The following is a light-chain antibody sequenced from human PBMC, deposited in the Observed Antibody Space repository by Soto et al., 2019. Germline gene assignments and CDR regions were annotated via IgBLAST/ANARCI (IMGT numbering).Light chain of an antibody. V-gene: IGKV1-5*03. J-gene: IGKJ1*01. CDR1: QSISSW. Sequence: DIQMTQSPSTLSASVGDRVTITCRASQSISSWVAWYQQKPGKGPKLLIYKASHLESGVPSRFSGSGSGTEFTLTISSLQPGDFANYYCQHYNTYPWTFGHGTKVAIK. CDR3: QHYNTYPWT. CDR2: KAS.